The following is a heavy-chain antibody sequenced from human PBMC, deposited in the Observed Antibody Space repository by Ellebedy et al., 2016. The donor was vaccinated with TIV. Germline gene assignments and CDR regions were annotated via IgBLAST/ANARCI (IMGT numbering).Heavy chain of an antibody. D-gene: IGHD3-16*01. V-gene: IGHV3-9*01. CDR3: IKDVSPGGADV. CDR1: GFSFSSYA. J-gene: IGHJ6*02. Sequence: SLKISXAASGFSFSSYAMHWVRQAPGKGLEWVSGIYWSSNKIDYADSVKGRFTTSRDNAKNSLYLQMNSLRVEDTALYYCIKDVSPGGADVWGQGTTVIVSS. CDR2: IYWSSNKI.